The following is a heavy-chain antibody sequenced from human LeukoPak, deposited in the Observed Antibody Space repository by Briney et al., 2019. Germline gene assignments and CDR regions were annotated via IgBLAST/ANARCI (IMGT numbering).Heavy chain of an antibody. J-gene: IGHJ4*02. Sequence: WASVKVSCKASGYTFTGYYMHWVRQAPGQGLEWMGWINPNSGGTNYAQKFRGRVTMTRDTSISTAYMELSRLRSDDTAVYYCARVSPTVATPFDYWGQGTLVTVSS. CDR1: GYTFTGYY. CDR2: INPNSGGT. CDR3: ARVSPTVATPFDY. D-gene: IGHD4-11*01. V-gene: IGHV1-2*02.